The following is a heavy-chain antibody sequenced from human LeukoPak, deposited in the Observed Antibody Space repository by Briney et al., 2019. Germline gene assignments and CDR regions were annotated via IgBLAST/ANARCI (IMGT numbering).Heavy chain of an antibody. D-gene: IGHD2-2*02. J-gene: IGHJ4*02. V-gene: IGHV3-30-3*01. CDR2: ISYDGSNK. CDR1: GFTFSSYA. CDR3: ARDAIVVVPAAIGPLDY. Sequence: GGSLRLSCAASGFTFSSYAMHWVRQAPGKGLEWVAVISYDGSNKYYADSVKGRFTISRDNSKNTLYLQMNSLRAEDTAVYYCARDAIVVVPAAIGPLDYWGQGTLVTVSS.